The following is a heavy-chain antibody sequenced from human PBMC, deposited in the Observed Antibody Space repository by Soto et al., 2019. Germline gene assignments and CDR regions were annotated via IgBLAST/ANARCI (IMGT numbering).Heavy chain of an antibody. Sequence: SETLSLTCTVSGGSISSGGYYWSWIRQHPGKGLEWIGYIYYSGSTYYNPSLKSRVTISVDTSKNQFSLKLSSVTAADTAVYYCARAARLRLGELSLPRFWYYGMDVWGQGTTVTVSS. CDR1: GGSISSGGYY. V-gene: IGHV4-31*03. CDR3: ARAARLRLGELSLPRFWYYGMDV. J-gene: IGHJ6*02. D-gene: IGHD3-16*02. CDR2: IYYSGST.